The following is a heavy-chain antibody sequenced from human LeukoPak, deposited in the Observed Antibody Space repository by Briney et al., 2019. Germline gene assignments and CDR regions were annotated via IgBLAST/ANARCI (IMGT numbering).Heavy chain of an antibody. CDR1: GFTLSSYT. CDR3: AKDGGLWVSAHWGDS. D-gene: IGHD7-27*01. CDR2: ITTGDGNT. J-gene: IGHJ4*02. V-gene: IGHV3-23*01. Sequence: GGSLRLSCTASGFTLSSYTMTWVRQAPGKGLKWVSTITTGDGNTYYADSVKGRFTVSRDDSKNTLYLQMNSLRAEDTAVYYCAKDGGLWVSAHWGDSWGRGTLVTVSS.